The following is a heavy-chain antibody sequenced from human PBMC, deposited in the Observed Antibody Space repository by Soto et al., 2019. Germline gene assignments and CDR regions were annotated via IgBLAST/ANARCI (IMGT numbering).Heavy chain of an antibody. V-gene: IGHV3-48*03. CDR3: SRVGQYDILTGYILGYYYYGMDV. Sequence: EVQLEEPGGGLVQPGGSLRLSCAASGFTFSSYEMNWVRQASGKGLQWVSYIRSSGSTIYYAYSVKGRFIISRDKAKNSLYLQMNSLRAEETAVYYCSRVGQYDILTGYILGYYYYGMDVWGQGTTVTVSS. J-gene: IGHJ6*02. CDR1: GFTFSSYE. CDR2: IRSSGSTI. D-gene: IGHD3-9*01.